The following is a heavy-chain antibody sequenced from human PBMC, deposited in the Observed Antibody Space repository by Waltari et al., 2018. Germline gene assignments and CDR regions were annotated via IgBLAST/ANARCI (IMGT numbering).Heavy chain of an antibody. CDR1: GFTFSRYS. Sequence: EVQLVESGGGLVQPGGYLRPSCAASGFTFSRYSMNWVRQAPGKGLEWVSYISSSSSTIYYADSVKGRFTISRDNAKNSLYLQMNSLRAEDTAVYYCARETGRWFDYWGQGTLVTVSS. J-gene: IGHJ4*02. V-gene: IGHV3-48*01. CDR2: ISSSSSTI. D-gene: IGHD2-15*01. CDR3: ARETGRWFDY.